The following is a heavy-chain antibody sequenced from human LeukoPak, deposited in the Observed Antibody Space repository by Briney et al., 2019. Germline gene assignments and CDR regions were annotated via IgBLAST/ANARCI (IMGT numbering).Heavy chain of an antibody. CDR3: AKRAILGHFDY. CDR2: INPDDGST. J-gene: IGHJ4*02. Sequence: PGGSLRLSCAASGFTFRKYWPHWVRQAPGKGLVWVSRINPDDGSTSYADSVKGRFTISKDNAKSTLYLQMNSLRAEDTAVYYCAKRAILGHFDYWGQGTLVTVSS. V-gene: IGHV3-74*01. CDR1: GFTFRKYW. D-gene: IGHD1-26*01.